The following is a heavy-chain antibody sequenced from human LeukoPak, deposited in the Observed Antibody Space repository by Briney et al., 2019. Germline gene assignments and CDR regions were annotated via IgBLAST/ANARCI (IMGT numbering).Heavy chain of an antibody. J-gene: IGHJ4*02. Sequence: PGGSLRLSCAASGFTVSSNYMSWVRQAPGKGLEWVAVISYDGSNKYYADSVKGRFTISRDNSKNTLYLQMNSLRAEDTAVYYCARATLYGDYVFAYWGQGTLVTVSS. D-gene: IGHD4-17*01. V-gene: IGHV3-30-3*01. CDR3: ARATLYGDYVFAY. CDR2: ISYDGSNK. CDR1: GFTVSSNY.